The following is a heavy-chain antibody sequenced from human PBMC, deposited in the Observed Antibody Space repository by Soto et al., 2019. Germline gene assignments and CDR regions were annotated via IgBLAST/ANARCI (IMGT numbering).Heavy chain of an antibody. D-gene: IGHD1-20*01. J-gene: IGHJ6*02. CDR3: AKPWSYNWNYIGLYYYGLDV. V-gene: IGHV3-23*01. CDR1: GFTFSSYD. CDR2: VSASGSIT. Sequence: GGSLRLSCAASGFTFSSYDMNWVRQAPGKGLEWVSGVSASGSITSYADSAKGRFTISRDNSKNTLYLQMDSLRAEDTATYYCAKPWSYNWNYIGLYYYGLDVWGRGTTVTVSS.